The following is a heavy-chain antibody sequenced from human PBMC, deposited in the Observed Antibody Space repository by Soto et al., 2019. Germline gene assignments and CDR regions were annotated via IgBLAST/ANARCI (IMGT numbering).Heavy chain of an antibody. V-gene: IGHV4-34*01. CDR3: ARWDLVVVAATTNDDAFDI. CDR1: GGSFSGYY. J-gene: IGHJ3*02. Sequence: SETLSLTCAVYGGSFSGYYWSWIRQPPGKGLEWIGEINHSGSTNYNPSLKSRVTISVDTSKNQFSLKLSSVTAADTAVYYCARWDLVVVAATTNDDAFDIWGQGTMVTVSS. CDR2: INHSGST. D-gene: IGHD2-15*01.